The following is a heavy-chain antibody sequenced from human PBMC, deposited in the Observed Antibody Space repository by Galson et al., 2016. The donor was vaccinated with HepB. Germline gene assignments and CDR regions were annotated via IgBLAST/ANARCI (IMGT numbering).Heavy chain of an antibody. V-gene: IGHV1-69*13. CDR1: GGNFKNYA. CDR3: AGWKWSARSNWLDP. D-gene: IGHD1-1*01. Sequence: SVKVSCKATGGNFKNYAISWLRQAPGQGLEWMGGIIPIFGTPNCAQGFQARVTITADESTSTVYMEVNSLTSADTAMYFCAGWKWSARSNWLDPWGQGTLVAVSS. CDR2: IIPIFGTP. J-gene: IGHJ5*02.